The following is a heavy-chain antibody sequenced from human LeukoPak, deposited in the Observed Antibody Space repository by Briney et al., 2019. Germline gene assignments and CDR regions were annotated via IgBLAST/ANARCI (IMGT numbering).Heavy chain of an antibody. J-gene: IGHJ6*02. D-gene: IGHD5-18*01. CDR1: GFTFSSYG. Sequence: GGSLRLSCAASGFTFSSYGMHWVRQAPGKGLEWVAVIWYDGSNKYYADSMKGRFTISRDNSKNTLYLQMNSLRAEDTAVYYCARGAYGYFGDYYGMDVWGQGTTVTVSS. V-gene: IGHV3-33*01. CDR2: IWYDGSNK. CDR3: ARGAYGYFGDYYGMDV.